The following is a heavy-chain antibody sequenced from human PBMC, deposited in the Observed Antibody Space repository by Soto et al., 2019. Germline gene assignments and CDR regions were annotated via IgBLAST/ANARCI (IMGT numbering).Heavy chain of an antibody. Sequence: SVKVSCKTSGGTFSSYAISWVRQAPGQGLGWMGGIVPPFRTTNYAQKFQGRVTITADTSTYTVYMELSGLRSGDTAMYYCARLRPDGYYGMDVWGQGTTVTVS. CDR2: IVPPFRTT. V-gene: IGHV1-69*06. CDR3: ARLRPDGYYGMDV. CDR1: GGTFSSYA. J-gene: IGHJ6*02.